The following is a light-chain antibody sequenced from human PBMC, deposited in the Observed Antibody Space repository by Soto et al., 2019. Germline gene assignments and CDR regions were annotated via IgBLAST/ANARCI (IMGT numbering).Light chain of an antibody. CDR1: QSIDIW. CDR3: QQYNTFST. CDR2: KAS. V-gene: IGKV1-5*03. J-gene: IGKJ1*01. Sequence: DVPMTQSPSTLSASVGDRVTITCRASQSIDIWLAWYQQKPGKAPNLLIYKASTLETGVPSRFTGSGSGTEFTLTISSLQPDDFATYYCQQYNTFSTFGQGTKVEIK.